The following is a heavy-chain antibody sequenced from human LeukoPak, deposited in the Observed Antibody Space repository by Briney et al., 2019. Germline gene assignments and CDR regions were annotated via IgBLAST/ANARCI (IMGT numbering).Heavy chain of an antibody. D-gene: IGHD3-16*01. CDR1: GGSISSGGYY. CDR2: IYYSGST. V-gene: IGHV4-31*03. CDR3: ARGSLMITFGGVTNAFDY. Sequence: SQTLSLTCTVSGGSISSGGYYWSWIRQHPGKGLEWIGYIYYSGSTYYNPSLKSRVTISVDTSKSQFPLKLSSVTAADTAVYYCARGSLMITFGGVTNAFDYWGQGTLVTVSS. J-gene: IGHJ4*02.